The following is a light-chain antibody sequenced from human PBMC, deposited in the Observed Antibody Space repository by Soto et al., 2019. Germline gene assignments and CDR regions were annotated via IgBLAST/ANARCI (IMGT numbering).Light chain of an antibody. J-gene: IGLJ2*01. CDR2: DVS. V-gene: IGLV2-14*01. CDR3: SSYTSSSTLVV. CDR1: SSDVGGYNY. Sequence: QSALTQPAPVSGSPGQSITISCTGNSSDVGGYNYVSWYQQHPGKAPKLMIYDVSNRPSGVSNRFSGSKSGNTASLTISGLQAEDEADYYCSSYTSSSTLVVFGGGTKLTVL.